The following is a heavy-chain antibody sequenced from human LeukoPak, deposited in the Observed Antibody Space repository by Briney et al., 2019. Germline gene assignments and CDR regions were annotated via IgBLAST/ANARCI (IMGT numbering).Heavy chain of an antibody. CDR1: GGSFTIYS. V-gene: IGHV4-34*01. Sequence: SETLSLTCAVYGGSFTIYSWTWIRQPPGKSLEWVGEISPSGNTQYNPSLKSRVTISLDTSKSQFSLKLTSVTAADTAVYYCARIVRWADDRLDDWGQGTLVTVSS. CDR2: ISPSGNT. J-gene: IGHJ4*01. D-gene: IGHD1-26*01. CDR3: ARIVRWADDRLDD.